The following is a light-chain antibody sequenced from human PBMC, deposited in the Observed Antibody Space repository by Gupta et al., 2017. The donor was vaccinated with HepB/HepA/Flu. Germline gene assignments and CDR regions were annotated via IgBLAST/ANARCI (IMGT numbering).Light chain of an antibody. J-gene: IGLJ2*01. Sequence: SARTHPPSPSGSPGQSVTISCTGTSTDVGSYNSVSWYQQHPAEAPRLMIYEVTKRPSGVPDRFSGSKAANTASLTVSGRQAEDEADYYSTSYATNDRGVFGGGTKLKVL. CDR2: EVT. V-gene: IGLV2-8*01. CDR1: STDVGSYNS. CDR3: TSYATNDRGV.